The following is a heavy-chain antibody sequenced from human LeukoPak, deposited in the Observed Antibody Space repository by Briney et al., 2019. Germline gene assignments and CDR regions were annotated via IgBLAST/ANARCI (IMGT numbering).Heavy chain of an antibody. V-gene: IGHV1-69*05. CDR3: ASTIFGVVIASV. J-gene: IGHJ4*02. Sequence: SVKVSCKASGGTFSSYAISWVRQAPGQGLEWMGRIIPIFGTANYAQKFRGRVTITTDESTSTAYMELSSLRSEDTAVYYCASTIFGVVIASVWGQGTLVTVSS. CDR2: IIPIFGTA. CDR1: GGTFSSYA. D-gene: IGHD3-3*01.